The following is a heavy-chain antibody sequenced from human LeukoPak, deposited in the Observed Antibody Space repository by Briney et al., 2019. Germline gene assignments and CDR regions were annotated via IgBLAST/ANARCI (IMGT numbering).Heavy chain of an antibody. CDR1: GGSISSYY. V-gene: IGHV4-59*01. CDR2: IYYSGST. Sequence: SETLSLTCTVSGGSISSYYWSWIRQPPGKGLEWIGYIYYSGSTNYNPSLKSRVTISVDTSKNQFSLKLSSVTAADTAVYYCARAGQWLVPGAGYYYSGMDVWGQGTTVTVSS. J-gene: IGHJ6*02. CDR3: ARAGQWLVPGAGYYYSGMDV. D-gene: IGHD6-19*01.